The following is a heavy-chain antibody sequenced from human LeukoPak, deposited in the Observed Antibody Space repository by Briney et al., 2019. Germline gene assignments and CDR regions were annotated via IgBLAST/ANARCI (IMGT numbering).Heavy chain of an antibody. CDR3: ARGLEDDSGFWYYYYYMDV. Sequence: ASVKVSCKASGYTFTSYDINWVRQATGHGLEWMGWMNPNSGNTGYAQKSQGRVTMTRNNSISTAYMELSSLRSEDTAVYYCARGLEDDSGFWYYYYYMDVWGKGTTVTVSS. V-gene: IGHV1-8*01. J-gene: IGHJ6*03. D-gene: IGHD6-25*01. CDR1: GYTFTSYD. CDR2: MNPNSGNT.